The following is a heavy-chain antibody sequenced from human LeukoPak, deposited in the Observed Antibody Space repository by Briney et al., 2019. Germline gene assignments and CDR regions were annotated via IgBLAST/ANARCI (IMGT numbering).Heavy chain of an antibody. CDR3: ARAAYYYDSSGIRSAFDI. V-gene: IGHV3-30-3*01. CDR2: ISYDGSNK. CDR1: GFTFSSYA. Sequence: GGSLRLSCAASGFTFSSYAMHWVRQAPGKGLEWVAVISYDGSNKYYADSVKGRFTISRDNSKNTLYLQMNSLRAEDTAVYYCARAAYYYDSSGIRSAFDIWGQGTMVTVSS. D-gene: IGHD3-22*01. J-gene: IGHJ3*02.